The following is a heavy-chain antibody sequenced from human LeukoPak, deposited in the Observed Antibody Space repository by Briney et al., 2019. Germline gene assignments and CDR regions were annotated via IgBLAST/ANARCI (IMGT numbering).Heavy chain of an antibody. Sequence: GGSLRLSCAASRFSLSDFGTHWVRQAPGKGLEWVAVMSSDERNQYYADSVQGRLTLSRDNSRNTLFLQMNSLRVEDTAVYYCAIGGLTTIDYWGRGTLVAVSS. D-gene: IGHD4-11*01. CDR2: MSSDERNQ. CDR1: RFSLSDFG. V-gene: IGHV3-30*03. CDR3: AIGGLTTIDY. J-gene: IGHJ4*02.